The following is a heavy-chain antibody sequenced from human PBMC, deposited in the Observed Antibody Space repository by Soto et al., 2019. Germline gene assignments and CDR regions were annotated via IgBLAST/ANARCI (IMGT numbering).Heavy chain of an antibody. CDR1: GASISSGRYY. D-gene: IGHD2-21*01. J-gene: IGHJ6*02. CDR3: AASCVGCGGFNYYGMDV. V-gene: IGHV4-31*03. Sequence: QVQLQESGPGLVKPSQTLSLTCSVSGASISSGRYYWNWIRQHPGKGLEWIGYIYYSGTTYYNPSLKSRVTISVDTSKNQFSLKLSSVTAADTAVYYCAASCVGCGGFNYYGMDVWGQGTTVTVSS. CDR2: IYYSGTT.